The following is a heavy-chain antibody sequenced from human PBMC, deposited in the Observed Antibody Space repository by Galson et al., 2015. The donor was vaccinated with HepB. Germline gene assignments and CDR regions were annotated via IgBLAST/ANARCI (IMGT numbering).Heavy chain of an antibody. D-gene: IGHD3-9*01. CDR1: GFTFNNDW. J-gene: IGHJ5*02. Sequence: SLRLSCAATGFTFNNDWMNWVRQAPGKGLEWVGRIKSKADGATTDYAAPVKGRFTLSRDDSRNTLYLQMDSLKTEDTAVYYCTTHKSRDYDILTDTLLPAPFDTWGQGTLVTVSS. CDR3: TTHKSRDYDILTDTLLPAPFDT. CDR2: IKSKADGATT. V-gene: IGHV3-15*07.